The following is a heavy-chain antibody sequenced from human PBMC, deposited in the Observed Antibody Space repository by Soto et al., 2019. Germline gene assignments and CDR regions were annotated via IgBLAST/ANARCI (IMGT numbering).Heavy chain of an antibody. V-gene: IGHV1-69*13. Sequence: SVKVSCKASGGTFSSYAISWVRQAPGQGLEWMGGIIPIFGTANYAQKFQGRVTITADESTSTAYMELSSLRSEDTAVYYCARDYYDSSGYTNWFDPWGQGTLVTVSS. D-gene: IGHD3-22*01. CDR2: IIPIFGTA. CDR1: GGTFSSYA. J-gene: IGHJ5*02. CDR3: ARDYYDSSGYTNWFDP.